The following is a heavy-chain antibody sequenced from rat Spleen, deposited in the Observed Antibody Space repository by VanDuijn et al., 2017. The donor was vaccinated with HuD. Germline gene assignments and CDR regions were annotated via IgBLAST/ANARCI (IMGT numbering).Heavy chain of an antibody. V-gene: IGHV5-31*01. J-gene: IGHJ2*01. CDR1: GLTFNNYW. Sequence: EVQLVESGGGLVQPGRSLTLSCVASGLTFNNYWMTWIRQAPGKGLEWVATISTSGSRTYYPDSVKGRFTISRDNAKSSLYLQMNSLKSEDTATYYCARHVYNSYYFDYWGQGVMVTVSS. D-gene: IGHD1-5*01. CDR3: ARHVYNSYYFDY. CDR2: ISTSGSRT.